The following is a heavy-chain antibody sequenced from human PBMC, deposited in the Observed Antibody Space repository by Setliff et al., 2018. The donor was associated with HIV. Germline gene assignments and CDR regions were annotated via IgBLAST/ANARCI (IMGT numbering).Heavy chain of an antibody. J-gene: IGHJ6*03. CDR2: ISYDGSNA. D-gene: IGHD7-27*01. Sequence: GGSLRLSCAASGFTFSSYAMHWVRQAPGKGLEWVAVISYDGSNAYYADSVKGRFTFSRDNSKNTLYLQMNSLRPEDTAVYYCARALYWGPRYYYYMDVWGKGTTVTVSS. V-gene: IGHV3-30*04. CDR3: ARALYWGPRYYYYMDV. CDR1: GFTFSSYA.